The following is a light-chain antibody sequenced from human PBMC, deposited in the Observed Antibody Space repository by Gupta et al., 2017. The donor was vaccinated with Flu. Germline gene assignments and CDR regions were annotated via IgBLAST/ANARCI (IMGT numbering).Light chain of an antibody. CDR1: STNIGNNY. J-gene: IGLJ7*01. Sequence: SVLTQSPSVSAAPGQKVTISCSGSSTNIGNNYVSWYQQLPGTTPKLLIYDNNKRPSGIPDRFSGSKSGTSATLGITGLQTGDETDYYCGTWDSRLSAAVFGGGTQLTVL. V-gene: IGLV1-51*01. CDR2: DNN. CDR3: GTWDSRLSAAV.